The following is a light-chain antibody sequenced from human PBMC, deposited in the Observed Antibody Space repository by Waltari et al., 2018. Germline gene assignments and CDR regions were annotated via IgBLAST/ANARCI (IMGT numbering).Light chain of an antibody. J-gene: IGLJ3*02. Sequence: QLVLTQSPSASASLGASDKLTCTLSSAHSYYTIAWHQQQPEKGIRFLMKLDNDGSHIKGEVIPYRFSGSSSVAERYLTISSLQPEDEADYYCQTWDTAIQMFGEVTKLTVL. CDR2: LDNDGSH. V-gene: IGLV4-69*02. CDR3: QTWDTAIQM. CDR1: SAHSYYT.